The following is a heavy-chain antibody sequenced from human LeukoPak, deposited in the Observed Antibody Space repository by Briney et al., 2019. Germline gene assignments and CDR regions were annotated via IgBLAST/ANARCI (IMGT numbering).Heavy chain of an antibody. CDR2: ISGSGDST. CDR3: AKEVVEWELLGFDY. D-gene: IGHD1-26*01. CDR1: GCTFSSYA. Sequence: GGSLRLSCAASGCTFSSYAMSWVRQAPGKGLEWVSVISGSGDSTYYADSVKGRFTISRDNSKNTLYLQMNSLSAEDTAVYYCAKEVVEWELLGFDYWGQGTLVTVSS. V-gene: IGHV3-23*01. J-gene: IGHJ4*02.